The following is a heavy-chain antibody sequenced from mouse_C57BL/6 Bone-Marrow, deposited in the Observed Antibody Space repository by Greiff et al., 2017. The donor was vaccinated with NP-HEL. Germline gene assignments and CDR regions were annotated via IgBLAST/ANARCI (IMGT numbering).Heavy chain of an antibody. D-gene: IGHD5-5*01. V-gene: IGHV1-52*01. Sequence: QVQLQQPGAELVRPGSSVKLSCKASGYTFTSSWLHWVRQRPIQGLEWLGTIDPSDSETNYNQKFKDKDTLTVDKSSSTAYMQLSSLTSEDSAVYYCARTDYPYYFDYWGQGTTLTVSS. CDR1: GYTFTSSW. CDR2: IDPSDSET. J-gene: IGHJ2*01. CDR3: ARTDYPYYFDY.